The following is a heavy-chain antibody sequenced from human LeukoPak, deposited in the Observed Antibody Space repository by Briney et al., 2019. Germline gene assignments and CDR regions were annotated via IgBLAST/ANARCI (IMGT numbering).Heavy chain of an antibody. J-gene: IGHJ6*03. CDR1: GFIFSNYG. CDR2: IRYDGSNK. CDR3: AKAGGCSSTSCYAEYYYYYMDV. Sequence: PGGSLRLSCVASGFIFSNYGMHWVRQAPGKGLEWVAFIRYDGSNKYYADSVKGRFTISRDNSKNTLYLQMNSLRAEDTAVYCCAKAGGCSSTSCYAEYYYYYMDVWGKGTTVTISS. D-gene: IGHD2-2*01. V-gene: IGHV3-30*02.